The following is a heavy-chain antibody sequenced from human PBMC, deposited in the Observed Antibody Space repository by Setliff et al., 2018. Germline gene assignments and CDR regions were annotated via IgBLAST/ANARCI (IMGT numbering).Heavy chain of an antibody. CDR3: VRESYDSSGYSGGDYYYYYMDV. CDR2: IYYSGTT. CDR1: GGPLSSAGYY. Sequence: LSLTCTVSGGPLSSAGYYWTWIRQQPGKGLEWIGYIYYSGTTYYNPSLKSRVTILIDTSKNQFSLELSSVTAADTAVYYCVRESYDSSGYSGGDYYYYYMDVWGKGTTVTVSS. D-gene: IGHD3-22*01. J-gene: IGHJ6*03. V-gene: IGHV4-31*03.